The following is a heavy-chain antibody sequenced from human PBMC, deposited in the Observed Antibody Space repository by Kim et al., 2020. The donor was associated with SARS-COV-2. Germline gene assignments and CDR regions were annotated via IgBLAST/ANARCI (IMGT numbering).Heavy chain of an antibody. Sequence: ASVKVSCKASGYTFTSYGISWVRQAPGQGLEWMGWISAYNGNTNYAQKLQGRVTMTTDTSTSTAYMELRSLRSDDTAVYYCARGPGVYGSGSPRSSLSYYYYYGMDVWGQGTTVTVSS. V-gene: IGHV1-18*04. D-gene: IGHD3-10*01. CDR3: ARGPGVYGSGSPRSSLSYYYYYGMDV. J-gene: IGHJ6*02. CDR2: ISAYNGNT. CDR1: GYTFTSYG.